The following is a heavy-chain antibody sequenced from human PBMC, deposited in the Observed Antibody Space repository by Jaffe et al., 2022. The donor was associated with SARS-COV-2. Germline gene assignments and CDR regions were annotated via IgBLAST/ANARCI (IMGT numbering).Heavy chain of an antibody. CDR2: VKSDGIST. CDR1: GIALSSHW. V-gene: IGHV3-74*03. CDR3: AGENRNDGSDCFHY. J-gene: IGHJ4*02. D-gene: IGHD1-1*01. Sequence: EVQLVESGGGLVQPGGSLRLSCAASGIALSSHWMHWVRQVPGEGLVWVSRVKSDGISTAYADSVKGRFTMSRDNAKNTLYLQMDSLRAEDTAVYYCAGENRNDGSDCFHYWGQGTLVTVSS.